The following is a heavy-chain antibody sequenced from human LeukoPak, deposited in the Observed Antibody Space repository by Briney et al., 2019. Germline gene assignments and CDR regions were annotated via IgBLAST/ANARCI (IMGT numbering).Heavy chain of an antibody. V-gene: IGHV3-53*01. CDR2: IYSGGST. Sequence: GGSLRLSCAASGFTVSSNYMSWVRQAPGKGLEWVSVIYSGGSTYYADSVKGRFTISRDNSKNTLYLQMNSLRAEDTAVYYCARDYSYYDSLGMDVWGQGTTVTVSS. J-gene: IGHJ6*02. CDR1: GFTVSSNY. CDR3: ARDYSYYDSLGMDV. D-gene: IGHD3-22*01.